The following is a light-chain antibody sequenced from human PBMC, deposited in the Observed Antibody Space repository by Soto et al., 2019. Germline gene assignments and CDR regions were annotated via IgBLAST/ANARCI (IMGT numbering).Light chain of an antibody. V-gene: IGLV2-11*01. CDR1: SSDVGGYNY. J-gene: IGLJ2*01. CDR2: DVT. CDR3: CSYAGSYTFDVV. Sequence: QSALTQPRSVSGSPGQSVTISCTGTSSDVGGYNYVSWYQQHPGKAPKLMIYDVTKRPSGVPDRFSGSKSGHTASLTISGLQAEDEADYYCCSYAGSYTFDVVFGGGTKLTVL.